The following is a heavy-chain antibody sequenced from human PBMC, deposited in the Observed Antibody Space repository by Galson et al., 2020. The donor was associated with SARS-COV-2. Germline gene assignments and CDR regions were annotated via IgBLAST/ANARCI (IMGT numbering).Heavy chain of an antibody. CDR2: ISYDGSHK. J-gene: IGHJ4*02. Sequence: GESLKISCAASGFTFSTFAMHWVRQDPGKGLESVAVISYDGSHKYYADSVKGRFTISRDNSKNTLYLQMNSLRAEDTAVYYCARETDYYDSSDIDYWGQGTLVIVSS. CDR1: GFTFSTFA. V-gene: IGHV3-30*04. D-gene: IGHD3-22*01. CDR3: ARETDYYDSSDIDY.